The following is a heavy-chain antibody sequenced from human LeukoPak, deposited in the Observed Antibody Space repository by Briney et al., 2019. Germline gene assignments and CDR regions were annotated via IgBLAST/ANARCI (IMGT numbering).Heavy chain of an antibody. Sequence: GGSLRLSCAASGFTFKTYSMSWVRQAPGKGLEWVSSISSSSSYIYYADSVRGRFTISRDNGKNSLYLQMNSLRAEDTAVYYCAREEPNCGGDCHQLWGQGTLVTVSS. CDR1: GFTFKTYS. J-gene: IGHJ4*02. D-gene: IGHD2-21*02. CDR2: ISSSSSYI. V-gene: IGHV3-21*01. CDR3: AREEPNCGGDCHQL.